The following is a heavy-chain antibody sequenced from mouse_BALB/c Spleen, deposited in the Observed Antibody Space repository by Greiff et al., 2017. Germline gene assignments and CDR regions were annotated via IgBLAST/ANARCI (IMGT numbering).Heavy chain of an antibody. CDR1: GFTFSSYG. CDR2: INSNGGST. CDR3: ARGVVAKGAMDY. D-gene: IGHD1-1*01. J-gene: IGHJ4*01. Sequence: EVKVVESGGGLVQPGGSLKLSCAASGFTFSSYGMSWVRQTPDKRLELVATINSNGGSTYCPDSVKGRFTISRDNAKNNLYLQMSSLKSEDTAMYYCARGVVAKGAMDYWGQGTSVTVSS. V-gene: IGHV5-6-3*01.